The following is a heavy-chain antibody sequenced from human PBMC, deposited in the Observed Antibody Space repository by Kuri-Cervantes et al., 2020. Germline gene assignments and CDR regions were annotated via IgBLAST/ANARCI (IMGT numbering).Heavy chain of an antibody. CDR1: GFTFSSYG. Sequence: GGSLRLSCAASGFTFSSYGMHWVRQAPGKGLEWVAVISYDGSNKYYADSVKGRFTTSRDNSKNTLYLQMNSLRAEDTAVYYCARLGGYYYDSSGYYWNWFDPWGQGTLVTVSS. J-gene: IGHJ5*02. D-gene: IGHD3-22*01. CDR3: ARLGGYYYDSSGYYWNWFDP. V-gene: IGHV3-30*03. CDR2: ISYDGSNK.